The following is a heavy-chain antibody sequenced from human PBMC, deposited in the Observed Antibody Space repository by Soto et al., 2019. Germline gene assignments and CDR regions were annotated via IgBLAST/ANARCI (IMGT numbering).Heavy chain of an antibody. J-gene: IGHJ5*02. CDR3: ARAVGADEIWFDP. CDR1: GVTFSSYG. V-gene: IGHV3-30*03. D-gene: IGHD1-26*01. Sequence: GGSLRLCCAASGVTFSSYGMHWVRQAPGKGLEWVAVISYDGSNKYYADSVKGRFTISRDNSKNTAYMELSSLRSEDTAVYYCARAVGADEIWFDPWGQGTLVTVSS. CDR2: ISYDGSNK.